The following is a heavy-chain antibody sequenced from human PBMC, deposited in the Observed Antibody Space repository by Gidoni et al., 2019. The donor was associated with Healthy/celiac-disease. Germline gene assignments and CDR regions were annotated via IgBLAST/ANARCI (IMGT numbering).Heavy chain of an antibody. CDR1: GGTFSSYA. V-gene: IGHV1-69*01. CDR2: IIPIFGTA. CDR3: ARDSTSSITMVRGVIIPPYYYYGMDV. Sequence: QVQLVQSGAEVKKPGSSVKVACKASGGTFSSYAISWVRQAPGQGLEWMGGIIPIFGTANYAQKFQGRVTITADESTSTAYMELSSLRSEDTAVYYCARDSTSSITMVRGVIIPPYYYYGMDVWGQGTTVTVSS. J-gene: IGHJ6*02. D-gene: IGHD3-10*01.